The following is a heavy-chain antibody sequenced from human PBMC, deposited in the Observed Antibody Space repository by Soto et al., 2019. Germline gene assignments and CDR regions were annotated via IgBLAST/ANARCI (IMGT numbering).Heavy chain of an antibody. J-gene: IGHJ5*02. V-gene: IGHV4-39*01. CDR3: ARHWIAGSSIP. Sequence: LSLTCSVSGDSISSSSQYWGWIRQPPGKGLEWIGSIHYSGTSYYNPSLKSRVTIFVDTSKNQLSLKLSSVTAADTAVYYCARHWIAGSSIPWGQGTLVT. D-gene: IGHD2-21*01. CDR2: IHYSGTS. CDR1: GDSISSSSQY.